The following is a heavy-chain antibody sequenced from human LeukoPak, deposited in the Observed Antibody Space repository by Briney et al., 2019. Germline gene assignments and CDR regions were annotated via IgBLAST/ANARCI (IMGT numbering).Heavy chain of an antibody. CDR2: ISHDGSNK. CDR3: AKVRPNYSSFDY. D-gene: IGHD6-13*01. V-gene: IGHV3-30*18. Sequence: PGGSLRLSCAASGFTFSSYGMHWVRQAPGKGLEWVAVISHDGSNKYYADSVKGRFTISRDNSKNTLYLQMNSLRAEDTAVYYCAKVRPNYSSFDYWGQGTLVTVSS. CDR1: GFTFSSYG. J-gene: IGHJ4*02.